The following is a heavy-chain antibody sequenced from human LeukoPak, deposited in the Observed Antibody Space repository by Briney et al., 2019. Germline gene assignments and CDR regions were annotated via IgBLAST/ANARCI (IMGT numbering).Heavy chain of an antibody. D-gene: IGHD2-15*01. CDR3: ARDQGYCSGGRCHSHFDY. CDR2: IWVDGSKK. J-gene: IGHJ4*02. V-gene: IGHV3-33*01. Sequence: GGSLRLSCAASGFTFSSYSMQWVRQAPGKGLEWVAVIWVDGSKKFYAYSVEGRFTISRDDSKSTSYLQMNSLRAEDTAVYYCARDQGYCSGGRCHSHFDYWGQGTLVTVSS. CDR1: GFTFSSYS.